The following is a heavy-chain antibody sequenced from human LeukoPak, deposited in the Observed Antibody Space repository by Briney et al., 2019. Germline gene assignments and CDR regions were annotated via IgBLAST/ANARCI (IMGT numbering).Heavy chain of an antibody. D-gene: IGHD3-22*01. CDR3: ARYDSSGYYHGSTFDI. Sequence: SETLSLTCTVSGGSISSYYWSWIRQPPGKGLEWIGYIYYSGSTNYSPSLKSRVTISVDTSKNQFSLKLSSVTAADTAVYYCARYDSSGYYHGSTFDIWGQGTMVTVSS. CDR2: IYYSGST. J-gene: IGHJ3*02. V-gene: IGHV4-59*01. CDR1: GGSISSYY.